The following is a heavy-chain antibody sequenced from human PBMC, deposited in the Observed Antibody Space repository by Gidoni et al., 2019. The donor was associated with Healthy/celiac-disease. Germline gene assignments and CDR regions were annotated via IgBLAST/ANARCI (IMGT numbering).Heavy chain of an antibody. Sequence: QVQLVQSGAEVTKPGSSVKVSCKASGGTFSRYTLSWVRQAPGQGLEWMGRIIPILGIANYAQKFQGRVTITADKSTSTAYMELSSLRSEETAVYYCARGSVDYYDSSGYLIGTDYYYYYGMDVWGQGTTVTVSS. CDR2: IIPILGIA. CDR3: ARGSVDYYDSSGYLIGTDYYYYYGMDV. D-gene: IGHD3-22*01. V-gene: IGHV1-69*02. J-gene: IGHJ6*02. CDR1: GGTFSRYT.